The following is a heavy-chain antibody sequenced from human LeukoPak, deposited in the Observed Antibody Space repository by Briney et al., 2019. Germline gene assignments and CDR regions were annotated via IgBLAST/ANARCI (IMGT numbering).Heavy chain of an antibody. D-gene: IGHD4-11*01. CDR1: GFTFDNYA. CDR3: AKVQTTVTTRGAFDI. V-gene: IGHV3-23*01. Sequence: SGGSLRLSCAASGFTFDNYAMSWVRQAPGKGLEWVSAISGSGGHTYYADSVKGRFTISRDNAKNSLYLQMNSLRAEDMALYYCAKVQTTVTTRGAFDIWGQGTMVTVSS. CDR2: ISGSGGHT. J-gene: IGHJ3*02.